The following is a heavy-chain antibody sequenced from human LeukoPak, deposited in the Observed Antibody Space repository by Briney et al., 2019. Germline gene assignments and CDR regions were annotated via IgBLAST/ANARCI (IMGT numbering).Heavy chain of an antibody. V-gene: IGHV1-69*06. J-gene: IGHJ4*02. D-gene: IGHD5-24*01. Sequence: SVKVSCKASGGTFSSYAISWVRQAPGQGLEWMGGIIPIFGTANYAQKFQGRVTITADKSTSTAYMELGSLRSEDTAVYYCARDVVQRWRGMDYWGQGTLVTVSS. CDR1: GGTFSSYA. CDR3: ARDVVQRWRGMDY. CDR2: IIPIFGTA.